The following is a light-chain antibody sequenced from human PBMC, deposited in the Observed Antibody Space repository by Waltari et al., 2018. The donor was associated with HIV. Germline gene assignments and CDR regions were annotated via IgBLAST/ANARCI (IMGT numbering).Light chain of an antibody. CDR3: SSYAGSKNRVV. Sequence: QSALTQSPSASGSPGQAVTISCTGTSSYVGAYEYFPWYRQHPGKAPKLMIYDVYKRPSGVPDRFSGSKSGNTASLTVSGLQAEDEATYYCSSYAGSKNRVVFGGGTFLTVL. J-gene: IGLJ2*01. CDR2: DVY. V-gene: IGLV2-8*01. CDR1: SSYVGAYEY.